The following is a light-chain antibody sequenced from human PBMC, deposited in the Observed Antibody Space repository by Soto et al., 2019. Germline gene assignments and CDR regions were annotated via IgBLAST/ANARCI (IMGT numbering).Light chain of an antibody. CDR3: QHYNSYSEA. V-gene: IGKV1-33*01. CDR1: HDIRDH. CDR2: DAS. J-gene: IGKJ1*01. Sequence: DIQMTQSPSSLSSSVCERFTITCQASHDIRDHLNWYQQKPGKPPKLLIYDASNLQTGVPSRFSGSGSGTEFTLTISSLQPDDFATYYCQHYNSYSEAFGQGTKV.